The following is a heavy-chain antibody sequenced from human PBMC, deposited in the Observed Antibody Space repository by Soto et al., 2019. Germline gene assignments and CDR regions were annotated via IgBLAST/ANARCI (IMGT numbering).Heavy chain of an antibody. Sequence: SETLSLTCAVSGGSISSGGYSWSWIRQPPGKGLEWIGYIYHSGSTYYNPSLKSRVTISVDRSKNQFSLKLSSVTAADTAVYYCARGPGYCSSTSCYKVWFDPWGQGTLVTVSS. D-gene: IGHD2-2*01. V-gene: IGHV4-30-2*01. J-gene: IGHJ5*02. CDR1: GGSISSGGYS. CDR2: IYHSGST. CDR3: ARGPGYCSSTSCYKVWFDP.